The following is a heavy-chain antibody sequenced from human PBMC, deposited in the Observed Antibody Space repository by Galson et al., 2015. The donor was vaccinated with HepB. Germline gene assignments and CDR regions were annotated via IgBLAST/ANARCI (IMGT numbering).Heavy chain of an antibody. CDR1: GGTFSSYA. CDR2: IIPIFGTA. J-gene: IGHJ6*02. CDR3: ARDLYIVAAAAPLYYYYGMDV. D-gene: IGHD6-13*01. V-gene: IGHV1-69*13. Sequence: SVKVSCKASGGTFSSYAISWVRQAPGQGLEWMGGIIPIFGTANYAQKFQGRVTITADESTSTAYMELSSLRSEDTAVYYCARDLYIVAAAAPLYYYYGMDVWGQGTTVTVSS.